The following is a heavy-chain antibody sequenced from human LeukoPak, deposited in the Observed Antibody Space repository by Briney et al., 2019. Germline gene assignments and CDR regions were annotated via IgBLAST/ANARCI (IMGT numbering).Heavy chain of an antibody. Sequence: KASETLSLTCTVYGGSISSYYWSWIRQPPGKGLEWIGYIYYSGSTNYNPSLKSRVTISVDTSKNQFSLKLSSVTAADTAVYYCARAVEMATIMDWGQGTLVTVSS. V-gene: IGHV4-59*08. CDR2: IYYSGST. CDR1: GGSISSYY. D-gene: IGHD5-24*01. CDR3: ARAVEMATIMD. J-gene: IGHJ4*02.